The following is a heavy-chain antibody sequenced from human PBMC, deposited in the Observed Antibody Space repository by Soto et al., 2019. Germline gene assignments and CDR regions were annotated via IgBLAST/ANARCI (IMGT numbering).Heavy chain of an antibody. CDR2: IYVTGAV. Sequence: SETLSLTCSVSGAALNSGNYYWSWTRQVPGKGLEWIGHIYVTGAVDYNPSLRDRITISQETSERQFSLNLRLVTAADTAVYYCARLRIATNNYKWFDPWGQGTLVTVSS. D-gene: IGHD2-21*01. J-gene: IGHJ5*02. CDR3: ARLRIATNNYKWFDP. CDR1: GAALNSGNYY. V-gene: IGHV4-31*03.